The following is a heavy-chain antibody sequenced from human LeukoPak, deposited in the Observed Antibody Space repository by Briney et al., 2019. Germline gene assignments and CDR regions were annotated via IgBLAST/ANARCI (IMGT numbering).Heavy chain of an antibody. J-gene: IGHJ4*02. V-gene: IGHV4-39*07. CDR3: ASDPSLRLLWFGLTYFDY. Sequence: PSETLSLTCTVSGGSISSSSYYWGWIRQPPGKGLEWIGSIYYSGSTYYNPSLKSRVTISVDTSKNQFSLKLSSVTAADTAVYYCASDPSLRLLWFGLTYFDYWGQGTLVTVSS. D-gene: IGHD3-10*01. CDR1: GGSISSSSYY. CDR2: IYYSGST.